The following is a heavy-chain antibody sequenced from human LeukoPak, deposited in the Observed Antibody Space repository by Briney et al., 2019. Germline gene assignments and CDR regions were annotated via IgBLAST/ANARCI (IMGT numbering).Heavy chain of an antibody. D-gene: IGHD2-2*01. V-gene: IGHV1-69*13. CDR1: GGTFSSYA. CDR2: IILIFGTA. CDR3: ARVSPGTAADFDY. Sequence: ASVKVSCKASGGTFSSYAISWVRQAPGQGLEWMGGIILIFGTANYAQKFQGRVTITADESTSTAYMELSSLRSEDTAVYYCARVSPGTAADFDYWGQGTLVTVSS. J-gene: IGHJ4*02.